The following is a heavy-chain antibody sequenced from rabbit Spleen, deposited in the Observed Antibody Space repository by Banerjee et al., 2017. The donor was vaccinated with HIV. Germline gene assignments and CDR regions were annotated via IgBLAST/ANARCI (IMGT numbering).Heavy chain of an antibody. V-gene: IGHV1S45*01. J-gene: IGHJ4*01. CDR2: INAVTGSI. D-gene: IGHD8-1*01. CDR3: ARDAGRGDYIDGVFNL. CDR1: GFSFSNKAV. Sequence: QEQLVESGGGLVKPEGSLKLSCTASGFSFSNKAVMCWVRQPPGKGLEWIACINAVTGSIYYASWAKGRFTISKTSSTTVTLQMTSLTAADTATYFCARDAGRGDYIDGVFNLWGQGTLVTVS.